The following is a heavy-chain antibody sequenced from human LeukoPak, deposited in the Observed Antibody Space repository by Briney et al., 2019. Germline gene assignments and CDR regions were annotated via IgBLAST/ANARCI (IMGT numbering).Heavy chain of an antibody. J-gene: IGHJ4*02. CDR3: AKVEDYYDTGAIIRRYFDY. CDR1: GFTLSSYA. CDR2: ISGSGAST. V-gene: IGHV3-23*01. Sequence: PGGSLRLSCAASGFTLSSYAMSWVRQAPGKGLEWVSAISGSGASTYYADSAKGRFTISRDNSKNTLYLQMNSLRAEDTAVYFCAKVEDYYDTGAIIRRYFDYWGQGTLVTVSS. D-gene: IGHD3-22*01.